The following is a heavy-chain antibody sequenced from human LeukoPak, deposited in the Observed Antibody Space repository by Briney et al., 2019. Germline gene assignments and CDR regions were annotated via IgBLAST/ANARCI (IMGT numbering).Heavy chain of an antibody. D-gene: IGHD6-19*01. CDR2: INHSGNT. Sequence: PSETLSLACAVYGGTFSGYYWSWIRQPPGKGLEWIGEINHSGNTNYNPSLKSRVTISIDTSKNQFSLKLSSVTAADTAIYYCARPFLRFSSGWHFDYWGQGILVTVSS. J-gene: IGHJ4*02. CDR1: GGTFSGYY. V-gene: IGHV4-34*01. CDR3: ARPFLRFSSGWHFDY.